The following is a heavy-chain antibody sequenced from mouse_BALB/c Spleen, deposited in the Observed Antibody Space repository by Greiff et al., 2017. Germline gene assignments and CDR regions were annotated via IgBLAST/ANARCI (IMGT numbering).Heavy chain of an antibody. D-gene: IGHD1-2*01. CDR1: GFTFSSYA. Sequence: EVQGVESGGGLVKPGGSLKLSCAASGFTFSSYAMSWVRQSPEKRLEWVAEISSGGSYTYYPDTVTGRFTISRDNAKNTLYLEMSSLRSEDTAMYYCARSRFITTATAWFAYWGQGTLVTVSA. V-gene: IGHV5-9-4*01. CDR2: ISSGGSYT. J-gene: IGHJ3*01. CDR3: ARSRFITTATAWFAY.